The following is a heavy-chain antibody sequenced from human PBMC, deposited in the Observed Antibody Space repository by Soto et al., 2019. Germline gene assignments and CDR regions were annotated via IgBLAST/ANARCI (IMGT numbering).Heavy chain of an antibody. Sequence: SVKVSCKASGGTFSSYAISWVRQAPGQGLEWMGGIIPIFGTANYAQKFQGRVTITADESTSTAYMELSSLRSEDTAVYYCARAYDILTGPYWYFDLWGRGTLVTVSS. D-gene: IGHD3-9*01. CDR3: ARAYDILTGPYWYFDL. J-gene: IGHJ2*01. CDR2: IIPIFGTA. V-gene: IGHV1-69*13. CDR1: GGTFSSYA.